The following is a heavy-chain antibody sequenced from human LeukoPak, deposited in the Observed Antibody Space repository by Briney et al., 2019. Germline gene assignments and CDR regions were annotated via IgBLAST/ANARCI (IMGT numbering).Heavy chain of an antibody. D-gene: IGHD6-19*01. V-gene: IGHV4-30-4*01. J-gene: IGHJ4*02. CDR1: GGSISSGDYY. CDR3: ARSPGIAVAGYFDY. CDR2: IYYSGST. Sequence: PSQTLSLTCTVSGGSISSGDYYWSWIRQPPGKGLEWIGYIYYSGSTYYNPSLKSRVTISVDTSKNQFSLKLSSVTAADTAVYYCARSPGIAVAGYFDYWGQGTLVTVSS.